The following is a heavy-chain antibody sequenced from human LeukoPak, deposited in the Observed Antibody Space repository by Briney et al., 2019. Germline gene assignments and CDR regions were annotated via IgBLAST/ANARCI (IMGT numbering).Heavy chain of an antibody. D-gene: IGHD2-21*01. CDR3: ARATVIGDVPVPGYMDV. CDR1: GFSFSNDD. V-gene: IGHV3-13*01. Sequence: GGSLRLSCAASGFSFSNDDMHWVRQVAGKGLEWGSSIGTIGDTFYPGSVKGRFTISRENAKNSLYLQMNSLRAGDTAVYYCARATVIGDVPVPGYMDVWGKGTTVTVSS. J-gene: IGHJ6*03. CDR2: IGTIGDT.